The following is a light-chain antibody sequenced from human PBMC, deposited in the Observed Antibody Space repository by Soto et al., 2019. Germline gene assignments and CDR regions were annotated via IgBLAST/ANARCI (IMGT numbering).Light chain of an antibody. V-gene: IGKV1-33*01. CDR1: QNITTY. CDR2: GAS. J-gene: IGKJ3*01. CDR3: QQYDNLPLT. Sequence: MTQSPSSLSASVGDRVTITCEASQNITTYLNWYQQKAGRAPKVLISGASNLETGVPPRFSGSGSGTEFTLTISGLQPEDFATYYCQQYDNLPLTFGPGTQVEIK.